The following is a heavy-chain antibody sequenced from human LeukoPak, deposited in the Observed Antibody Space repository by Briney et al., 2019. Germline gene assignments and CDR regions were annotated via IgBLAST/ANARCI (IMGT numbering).Heavy chain of an antibody. J-gene: IGHJ4*02. CDR2: VDYNGGT. V-gene: IGHV4-59*02. D-gene: IGHD2/OR15-2a*01. CDR3: ARGFYEPFDR. Sequence: SEPLSLTCTVSGASVTTSHWNWVRQPPGKGLEWIGNVDYNGGTKYNPSLKSRVTMSLDTSKNQFSLKLKFVTAADTALYYCARGFYEPFDRWGQGTLVTVSS. CDR1: GASVTTSH.